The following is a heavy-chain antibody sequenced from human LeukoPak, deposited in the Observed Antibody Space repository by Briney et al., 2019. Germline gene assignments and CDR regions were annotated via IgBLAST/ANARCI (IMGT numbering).Heavy chain of an antibody. D-gene: IGHD6-19*01. J-gene: IGHJ5*02. V-gene: IGHV1-69*13. CDR2: IIPIFGTA. Sequence: SVKVSCKASGYTFTGYYMHWVRQAPGQGLEWMGGIIPIFGTANYAQKFQGRVTITADESTSTAYMELSSLRSEDTAVYYCARVAAVAGFDPWGQGTLVTVSS. CDR1: GYTFTGYY. CDR3: ARVAAVAGFDP.